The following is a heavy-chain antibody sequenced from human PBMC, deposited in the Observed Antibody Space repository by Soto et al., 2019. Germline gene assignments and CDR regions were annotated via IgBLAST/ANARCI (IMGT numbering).Heavy chain of an antibody. D-gene: IGHD1-26*01. CDR2: ISAYNGNT. CDR3: ARSVGSIIDLYYYYGMDV. Sequence: GESLKISCKGSGYTFTSYGISWVRQAPGQGLEWMGWISAYNGNTNYAQKLQGRVTMTTDTSTSTAYMELRSLRSDDTAVYYCARSVGSIIDLYYYYGMDVWGQGTTVTVS. CDR1: GYTFTSYG. J-gene: IGHJ6*02. V-gene: IGHV1-18*04.